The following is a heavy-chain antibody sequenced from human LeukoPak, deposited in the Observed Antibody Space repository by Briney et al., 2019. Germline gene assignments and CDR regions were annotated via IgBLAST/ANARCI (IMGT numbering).Heavy chain of an antibody. CDR2: IYPGDSDT. J-gene: IGHJ4*02. V-gene: IGHV5-51*01. Sequence: GESLTISCKGSGYSFTSYWIGWVRQMPGKGLEWMGIIYPGDSDTRYSPSFQGQVTISADKSISTAYLQWSSLKASDTAMYYCARHLSIAVVADRRFDSWGQGTLVTVSS. D-gene: IGHD6-19*01. CDR1: GYSFTSYW. CDR3: ARHLSIAVVADRRFDS.